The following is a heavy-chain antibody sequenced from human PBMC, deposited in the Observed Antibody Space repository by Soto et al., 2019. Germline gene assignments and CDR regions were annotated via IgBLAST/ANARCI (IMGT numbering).Heavy chain of an antibody. V-gene: IGHV3-48*03. J-gene: IGHJ3*02. D-gene: IGHD3-22*01. CDR1: GFTFSSYE. CDR3: ARDPTPYYYDSSGYGEDSFDI. CDR2: ISSSGSTI. Sequence: PGGSLRLSCAASGFTFSSYEMNWVRQAPGKGLEWVSYISSSGSTIYYADSVKGRFTISRDNARNSLYLQMNSLRAEDTAVYYCARDPTPYYYDSSGYGEDSFDIRGQGTIVTVS.